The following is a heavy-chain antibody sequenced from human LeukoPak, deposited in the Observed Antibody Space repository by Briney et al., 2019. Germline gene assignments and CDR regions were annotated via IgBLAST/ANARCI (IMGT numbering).Heavy chain of an antibody. CDR3: SKWGDYDVLTGYYDSDF. J-gene: IGHJ4*02. D-gene: IGHD3-9*01. V-gene: IGHV3-74*01. Sequence: GGSLRLSCAASGFTFTSYYMHWVRQAPGKGLVWVSRISGDGSNTIYADSVKGRFTISRDNSKNSLFLQMNSLRVEDTALYYCSKWGDYDVLTGYYDSDFWGQGTLVTVSA. CDR1: GFTFTSYY. CDR2: ISGDGSNT.